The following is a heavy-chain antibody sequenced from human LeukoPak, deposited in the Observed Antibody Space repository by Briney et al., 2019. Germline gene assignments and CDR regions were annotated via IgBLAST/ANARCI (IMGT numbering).Heavy chain of an antibody. J-gene: IGHJ4*02. V-gene: IGHV1-2*02. CDR2: INPDSGGT. Sequence: ASVKVSCKASGYTFTGCYIHWMRQAPGQGLEWMGWINPDSGGTKYAQKFQGRVTLTRDTSISTAYMELSRLRIDDTAVYYCARALGGLERFFDYWGQGTLVTVSS. D-gene: IGHD1-1*01. CDR3: ARALGGLERFFDY. CDR1: GYTFTGCY.